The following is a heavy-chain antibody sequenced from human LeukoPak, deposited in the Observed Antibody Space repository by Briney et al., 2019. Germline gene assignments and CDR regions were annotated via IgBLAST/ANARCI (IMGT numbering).Heavy chain of an antibody. CDR2: ISNNGGYT. J-gene: IGHJ4*02. Sequence: KPGGSLRLSCAASGFTFSSSAMSWVRQAPGKGLEWVSAISNNGGYTYYADSVQGRFTISRDNSKSTLCLQMNSLRAEDTAVYYCAKDLPDGYSYGSEFDYWGQGTLVTVSS. CDR1: GFTFSSSA. CDR3: AKDLPDGYSYGSEFDY. D-gene: IGHD5-18*01. V-gene: IGHV3-23*01.